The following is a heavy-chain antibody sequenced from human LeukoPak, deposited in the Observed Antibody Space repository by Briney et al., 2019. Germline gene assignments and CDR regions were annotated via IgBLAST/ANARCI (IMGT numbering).Heavy chain of an antibody. CDR1: GFPLSTYY. CDR3: AFLVREPQH. J-gene: IGHJ1*01. V-gene: IGHV3-7*01. CDR2: INNDGSDK. Sequence: GGSLRLSCTVSGFPLSTYYMGWLRQPPGKGLEWVAMINNDGSDKSYVDSLKGRFTISRDNAKNSLFLQMSSLTAEDTAVYYCAFLVREPQHWGRGTLVTASS. D-gene: IGHD3-10*01.